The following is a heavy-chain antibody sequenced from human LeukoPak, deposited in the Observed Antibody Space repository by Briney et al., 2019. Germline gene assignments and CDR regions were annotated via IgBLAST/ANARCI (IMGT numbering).Heavy chain of an antibody. CDR3: AKGDNDILTGYYNSFDY. J-gene: IGHJ4*02. CDR1: GFMFSNYA. D-gene: IGHD3-9*01. V-gene: IGHV3-23*01. Sequence: PGGSLRLSCVVSGFMFSNYAMSWVRQAPRKGLEWVSGISGSGGSTHYVDSVKGRFTISRDNSKNTLYLQMNSLRAEDTALYYCAKGDNDILTGYYNSFDYWGQGTLVTVSS. CDR2: ISGSGGST.